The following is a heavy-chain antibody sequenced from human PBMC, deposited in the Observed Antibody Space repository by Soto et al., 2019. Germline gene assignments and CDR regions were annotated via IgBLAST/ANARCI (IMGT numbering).Heavy chain of an antibody. CDR3: GRDPGRRFDY. CDR2: MNEDGSQK. J-gene: IGHJ4*02. CDR1: GFTFRAYW. Sequence: EVQLVESGGGLVQPGGSLRLSCAVSGFTFRAYWMTWVRLAPGKGLEWVANMNEDGSQKYYVDSVKGRFTISRDNAKDLLYLQMNSLRVDDTAVYYCGRDPGRRFDYLGQGTLVTVSS. D-gene: IGHD1-1*01. V-gene: IGHV3-7*03.